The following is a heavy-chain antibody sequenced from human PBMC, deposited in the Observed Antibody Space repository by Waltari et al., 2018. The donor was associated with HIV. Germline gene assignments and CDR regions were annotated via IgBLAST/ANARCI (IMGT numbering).Heavy chain of an antibody. Sequence: QVQLVQSGAELKKSGASLKVSCKPSGYTFTASYIHWVRQAPGQGLEWMGWININSGGTNFSQKFRGRVTLTRDTSISTAYMQLSSLGSDDTAIYYCTRAQSHVHGLDVWGQGTTVTVSS. CDR1: GYTFTASY. CDR3: TRAQSHVHGLDV. J-gene: IGHJ6*02. V-gene: IGHV1-2*02. CDR2: ININSGGT.